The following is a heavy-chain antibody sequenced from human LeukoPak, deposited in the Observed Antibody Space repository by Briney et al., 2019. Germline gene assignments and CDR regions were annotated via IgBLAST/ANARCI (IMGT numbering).Heavy chain of an antibody. V-gene: IGHV3-30*03. D-gene: IGHD3-3*01. J-gene: IGHJ5*02. CDR1: GFTFSSYA. CDR2: ISYDGSNK. Sequence: PGGSLRLSCAASGFTFSSYAMSWVRQAPGKGLEWVAVISYDGSNKYYADSVKGRFTISRDNSKNTLYLQMNSLRAEDTAVYYCARDPRLFGVAGTSWFDPWGQGTLVTVSS. CDR3: ARDPRLFGVAGTSWFDP.